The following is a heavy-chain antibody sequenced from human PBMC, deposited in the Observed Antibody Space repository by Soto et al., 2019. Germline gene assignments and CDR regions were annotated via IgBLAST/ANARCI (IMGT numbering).Heavy chain of an antibody. J-gene: IGHJ6*02. CDR2: MWYDGSNK. Sequence: GSLGLCCAASGVTFWSYGMDGVRQAPGKGLEWVAVMWYDGSNKYYADSVKGSFTISRDNSKNTLYLQMNSLRAEDTAVYYCAGRITGGPTSVNGMDVWGQGTTVTSP. V-gene: IGHV3-33*01. D-gene: IGHD1-20*01. CDR1: GVTFWSYG. CDR3: AGRITGGPTSVNGMDV.